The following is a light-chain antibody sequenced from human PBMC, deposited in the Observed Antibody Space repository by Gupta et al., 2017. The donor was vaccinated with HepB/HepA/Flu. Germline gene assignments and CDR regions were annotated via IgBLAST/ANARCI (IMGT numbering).Light chain of an antibody. CDR3: QQSYIIPYT. CDR1: HSIGGY. V-gene: IGKV1-39*01. CDR2: GAS. Sequence: DIQMTESTSFLSASVGDRVTITCRERHSIGGYLNWYQQKAGRTTRLFIYGASHLQTGVPSRVRDGSSGTDVTLTLSRLQPGDVSTFYCQQSYIIPYTFGQGTKVEI. J-gene: IGKJ2*01.